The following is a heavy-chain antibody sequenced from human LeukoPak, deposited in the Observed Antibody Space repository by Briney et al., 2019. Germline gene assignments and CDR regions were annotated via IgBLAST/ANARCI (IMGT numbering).Heavy chain of an antibody. Sequence: GGSLRLSCAASGFSFDDYAMNWVRQAPGKGLEWVSGITGSADITYYADSAKGRFAISRDNSKNTLYLQINSLRAEDTAVYFCARDDRWLQFNNWGQGTLVTVSS. CDR2: ITGSADIT. D-gene: IGHD5-24*01. CDR1: GFSFDDYA. V-gene: IGHV3-23*01. J-gene: IGHJ4*02. CDR3: ARDDRWLQFNN.